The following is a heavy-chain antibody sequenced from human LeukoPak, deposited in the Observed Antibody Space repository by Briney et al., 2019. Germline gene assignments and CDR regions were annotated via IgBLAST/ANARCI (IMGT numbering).Heavy chain of an antibody. Sequence: GGSLRLSCAASGFTFSSYSMNWVRQAPGKGLEWVSSISSSSSYIYYADSVKGRFTISRDNAKNSLYLQMNSLRAEDTAVYYCAREIAARPGAIDYWGQGTLVTVSS. J-gene: IGHJ4*02. D-gene: IGHD6-6*01. V-gene: IGHV3-21*01. CDR1: GFTFSSYS. CDR3: AREIAARPGAIDY. CDR2: ISSSSSYI.